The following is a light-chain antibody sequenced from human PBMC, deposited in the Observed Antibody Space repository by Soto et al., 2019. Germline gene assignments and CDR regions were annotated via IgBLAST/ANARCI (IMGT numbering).Light chain of an antibody. J-gene: IGKJ4*01. Sequence: EIVLTQSPAPLSLSPGERATLSCRASQSVSSYLAWYQQKPGQAPRLLIYDASNRATGIPARFSGSGSGTAFTLTIRSLEPEDFAVYFCQHRASWPLTFGGGTTVEIK. CDR1: QSVSSY. CDR3: QHRASWPLT. CDR2: DAS. V-gene: IGKV3-11*01.